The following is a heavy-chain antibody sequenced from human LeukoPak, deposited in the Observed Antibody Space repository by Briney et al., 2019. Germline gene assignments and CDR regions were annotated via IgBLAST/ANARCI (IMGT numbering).Heavy chain of an antibody. CDR3: ARVVRGYYDSNGAYYFDY. J-gene: IGHJ4*02. D-gene: IGHD3-22*01. CDR2: IYYSGST. Sequence: PSETLSLTCTVSGGSISSYYWSWIRQPPGKGLEWIGYIYYSGSTNYNPSLKSRITISVDTSMNQFSLKLNSVTAADTAVYYCARVVRGYYDSNGAYYFDYWGQGTLVTVSS. CDR1: GGSISSYY. V-gene: IGHV4-59*01.